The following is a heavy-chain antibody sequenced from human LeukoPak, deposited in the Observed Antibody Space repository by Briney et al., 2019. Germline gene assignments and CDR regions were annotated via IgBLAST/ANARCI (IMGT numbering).Heavy chain of an antibody. V-gene: IGHV3-13*01. CDR3: ARAVAGTHWLDP. Sequence: PGGSLRLSCAASGFTFSIYGMHWVRQVTGKGLEWVSGIDTAGGTYYPDSVKGRFTMSRENAKNSLHLLMNSLRAGDTAVYYCARAVAGTHWLDPWGQGTLVTVSS. CDR1: GFTFSIYG. D-gene: IGHD6-19*01. CDR2: IDTAGGT. J-gene: IGHJ5*02.